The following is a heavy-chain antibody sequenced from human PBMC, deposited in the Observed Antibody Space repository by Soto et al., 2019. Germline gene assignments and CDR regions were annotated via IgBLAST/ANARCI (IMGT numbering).Heavy chain of an antibody. Sequence: GASVKVSCKASGYTFTNYGISWVRQAPGEGLEWVGWINTFNDNKLYAQKLQGRLTLTTDTSTSTAYMDLTTLRSDDTAVYFCARDPGAASFDFWAQGTLVTVSS. CDR3: ARDPGAASFDF. CDR1: GYTFTNYG. CDR2: INTFNDNK. V-gene: IGHV1-18*01. J-gene: IGHJ4*02. D-gene: IGHD2-15*01.